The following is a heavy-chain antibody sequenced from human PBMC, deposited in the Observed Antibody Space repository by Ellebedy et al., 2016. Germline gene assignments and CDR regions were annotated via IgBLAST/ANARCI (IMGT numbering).Heavy chain of an antibody. D-gene: IGHD7-27*01. CDR1: GFPFVTFD. Sequence: GESLKISCAASGFPFVTFDMTWARQAPGKGLEWVAAIRRNGGGTYYADSVRGRFTISKDSSTNTLYLQMNSLRDEDTALYYCVKGNWGDYWGQGTLVTVSS. V-gene: IGHV3-23*01. J-gene: IGHJ4*02. CDR2: IRRNGGGT. CDR3: VKGNWGDY.